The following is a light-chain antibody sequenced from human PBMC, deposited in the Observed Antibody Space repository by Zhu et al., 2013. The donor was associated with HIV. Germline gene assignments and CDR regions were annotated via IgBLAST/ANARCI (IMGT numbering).Light chain of an antibody. CDR2: GAS. J-gene: IGKJ1*01. Sequence: EIVMTQSPATLSVSPGETATLSCRASHSVSTDLAWYQQRSGQAPRLLIYGASSRATGIPDRFSGSGSGTDFTLTISRLEPEDFAVYYCQQYGSSPGWTFGQGTKGGNQT. CDR3: QQYGSSPGWT. V-gene: IGKV3-20*01. CDR1: HSVSTD.